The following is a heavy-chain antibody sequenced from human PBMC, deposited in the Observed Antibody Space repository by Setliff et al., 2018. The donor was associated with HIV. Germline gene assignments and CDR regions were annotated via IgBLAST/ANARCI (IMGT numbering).Heavy chain of an antibody. CDR3: AREGPKTYYFDY. J-gene: IGHJ4*02. Sequence: ASVKVSCKASADTFTNCLINWVRQAPGQGLEWMGMINPSGGELSYAQRFQGRVTMTRDTSTSTVYMELSSLRSEDTAVYYCAREGPKTYYFDYWGQGTLVTVSS. V-gene: IGHV1-46*01. CDR1: ADTFTNCL. CDR2: INPSGGEL.